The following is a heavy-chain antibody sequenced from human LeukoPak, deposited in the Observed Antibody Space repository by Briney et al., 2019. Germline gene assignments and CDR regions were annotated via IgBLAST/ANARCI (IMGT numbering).Heavy chain of an antibody. Sequence: GGSLRLSCAASGFTFSSHWMSWVRQAPGKGLEWVAVISYDGSNKYYADSVKGRFTISRDNSKNTLYLQMNSLRAEDTAVYYCARDPTLDYYDSSGYSSLLDYWGQGTLVTVSS. CDR3: ARDPTLDYYDSSGYSSLLDY. CDR2: ISYDGSNK. V-gene: IGHV3-30-3*01. CDR1: GFTFSSHW. D-gene: IGHD3-22*01. J-gene: IGHJ4*02.